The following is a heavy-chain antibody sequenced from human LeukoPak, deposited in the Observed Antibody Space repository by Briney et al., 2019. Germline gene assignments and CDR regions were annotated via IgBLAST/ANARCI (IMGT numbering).Heavy chain of an antibody. CDR1: GGSISTYY. V-gene: IGHV4-4*09. Sequence: SETLSLTCSVSGGSISTYYWSYIRQPPGEGLEWIGYIYASGSTNYNPSLKSRVTISMDTSKNQFSLRLNSMTAADTAVYYCARHYYDSSGYYREAFDMWGQGTMVTVSS. CDR3: ARHYYDSSGYYREAFDM. J-gene: IGHJ3*02. CDR2: IYASGST. D-gene: IGHD3-22*01.